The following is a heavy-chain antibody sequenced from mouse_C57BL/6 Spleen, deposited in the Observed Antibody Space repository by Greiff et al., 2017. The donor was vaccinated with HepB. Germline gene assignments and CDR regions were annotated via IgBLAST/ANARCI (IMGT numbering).Heavy chain of an antibody. CDR1: GYAFSSSW. CDR2: IYPGDGDT. D-gene: IGHD1-1*01. CDR3: ARSKNYYGSSPPGFAY. Sequence: QVQLQQSGPELVKPGASVKISCKASGYAFSSSWMNWVKQRPGKGLEWIGRIYPGDGDTNYNGKFKGKATLTADKSSSTAYMQLSSLTSEDSAVYFCARSKNYYGSSPPGFAYWGQGTLVTVSA. V-gene: IGHV1-82*01. J-gene: IGHJ3*01.